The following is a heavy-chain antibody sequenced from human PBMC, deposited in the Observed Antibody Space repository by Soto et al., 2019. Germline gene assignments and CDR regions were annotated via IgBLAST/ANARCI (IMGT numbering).Heavy chain of an antibody. V-gene: IGHV4-59*01. CDR2: MYNTGST. CDR1: GGSISSYY. D-gene: IGHD2-21*02. Sequence: SETLSLTCTVSGGSISSYYWSWIRQPPGKGLEWIGYMYNTGSTVYNPSLKSRVTISVDTSKNQFSLKLNAVTAADTAVYYCARDLWGYCGTDCYPLDVWGQGTTDTVSS. J-gene: IGHJ6*02. CDR3: ARDLWGYCGTDCYPLDV.